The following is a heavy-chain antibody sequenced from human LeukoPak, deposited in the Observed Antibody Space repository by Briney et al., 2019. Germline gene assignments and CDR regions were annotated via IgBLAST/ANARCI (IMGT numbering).Heavy chain of an antibody. CDR3: ASRAFVPAAPDDYYYYYMDV. CDR2: IQHDGSNK. D-gene: IGHD2-2*01. V-gene: IGHV3-30*02. Sequence: PGGSLRLSCVVSGFTFTSHGMHWIRQAPGKGLEWVAFIQHDGSNKYHADSVKGRFTISRDNSKNTLYLQMNSLRAEDTAVYYCASRAFVPAAPDDYYYYYMDVWGKGTTVTISS. CDR1: GFTFTSHG. J-gene: IGHJ6*03.